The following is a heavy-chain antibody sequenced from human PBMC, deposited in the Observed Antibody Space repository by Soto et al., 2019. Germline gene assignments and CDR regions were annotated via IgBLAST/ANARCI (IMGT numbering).Heavy chain of an antibody. J-gene: IGHJ4*02. D-gene: IGHD2-15*01. CDR3: ARDYGHCSGGICYSYFDY. V-gene: IGHV3-33*01. CDR1: GFTFSTYG. Sequence: QVQLVESGGGVVQPGRSLRLSCAGSGFTFSTYGMQWVRQAPGKGLEWVAVIWSDGTYKYHADSVQGRFTISRDNSKNTLYLQMDSLRAEDTAVYYCARDYGHCSGGICYSYFDYWGQGTLVTVSS. CDR2: IWSDGTYK.